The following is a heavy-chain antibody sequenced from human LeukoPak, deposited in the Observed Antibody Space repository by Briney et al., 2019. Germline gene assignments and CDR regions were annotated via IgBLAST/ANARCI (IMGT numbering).Heavy chain of an antibody. J-gene: IGHJ4*02. Sequence: GESLKISCKGSGYSFTSYWIGWVRQMPGKGLEWMGLIYPGDSDTRYSPPFQGQVTISADRSISTAYLQWRNLEASDTAIYYCARRYAETSSARFYFDSWGQGTLVTVPS. CDR2: IYPGDSDT. D-gene: IGHD3-16*01. CDR3: ARRYAETSSARFYFDS. V-gene: IGHV5-51*01. CDR1: GYSFTSYW.